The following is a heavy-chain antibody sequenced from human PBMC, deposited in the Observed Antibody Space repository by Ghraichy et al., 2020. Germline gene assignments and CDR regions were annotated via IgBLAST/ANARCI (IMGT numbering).Heavy chain of an antibody. CDR1: GDSLNNYY. Sequence: SLTCTVSGDSLNNYYWSWIRQAPGKGLEWIGSIYHNGRTKYNPSLKSRVTMSVDTSKNQFSLSLTSVTAADTVVFYCARDQEWRASSSGFDPWGQGTLVSVSP. CDR3: ARDQEWRASSSGFDP. D-gene: IGHD2-2*01. V-gene: IGHV4-59*01. CDR2: IYHNGRT. J-gene: IGHJ5*02.